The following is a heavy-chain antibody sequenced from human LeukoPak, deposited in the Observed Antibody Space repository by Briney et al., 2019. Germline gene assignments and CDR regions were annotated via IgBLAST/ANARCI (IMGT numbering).Heavy chain of an antibody. CDR3: ARSDNTYWYYYYSLDV. CDR1: GYPFTSYE. J-gene: IGHJ6*02. D-gene: IGHD2-8*02. V-gene: IGHV1-8*01. Sequence: HEASVKVSCKASGYPFTSYEINWVRQAPGQGLEWLGWMNPNNDETGYEAKFQGRVAMTMNMSINTAYMELSGLRSEDTAVYYCARSDNTYWYYYYSLDVWGQGTTVTVSS. CDR2: MNPNNDET.